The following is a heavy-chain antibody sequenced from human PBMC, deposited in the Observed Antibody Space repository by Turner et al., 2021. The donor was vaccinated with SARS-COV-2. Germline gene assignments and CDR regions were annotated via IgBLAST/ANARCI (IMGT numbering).Heavy chain of an antibody. CDR2: IYPGDSDT. CDR1: RYSFTSYC. D-gene: IGHD3-9*01. J-gene: IGHJ6*02. V-gene: IGHV5-51*07. CDR3: ARPSITTFGPILDV. Sequence: EVPLVQTGAEVKKPGESLQISCKGSRYSFTSYCIGWVHQMPGKGLEWMGIIYPGDSDTSYSPSFQAQVTISADKSTSTAYLQWSSRKASDTDMYYCARPSITTFGPILDVWGQGTTVTVSS.